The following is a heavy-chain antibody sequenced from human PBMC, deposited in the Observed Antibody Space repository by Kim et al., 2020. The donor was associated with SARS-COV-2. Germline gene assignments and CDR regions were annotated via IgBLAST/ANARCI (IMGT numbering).Heavy chain of an antibody. V-gene: IGHV3-48*02. Sequence: GGSLRLSCAASGFTFSSYSMNWVRQAPGKGLEWVSYISSSSSTIYYADSVKGRFTISRDNAKNSLYLQMNSLRDEDTAVYYCARSPGWLRLITHFDYWGQGTLVTVSS. CDR1: GFTFSSYS. CDR3: ARSPGWLRLITHFDY. CDR2: ISSSSSTI. J-gene: IGHJ4*02. D-gene: IGHD5-12*01.